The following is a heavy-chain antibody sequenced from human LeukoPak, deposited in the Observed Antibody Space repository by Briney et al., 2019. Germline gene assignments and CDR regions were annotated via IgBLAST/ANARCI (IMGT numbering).Heavy chain of an antibody. CDR3: ARGRYCGVDCYGPALY. CDR1: GYTFTGYY. V-gene: IGHV1-2*02. J-gene: IGHJ4*02. CDR2: INPNSGDT. Sequence: ASVKVSCKASGYTFTGYYMHWVRQAPGQGLEWMGWINPNSGDTNYAQKFQGRVTMTRDMSISTAYMELSGLRSDDTAVYYCARGRYCGVDCYGPALYWGQGTLVTVSS. D-gene: IGHD2-21*02.